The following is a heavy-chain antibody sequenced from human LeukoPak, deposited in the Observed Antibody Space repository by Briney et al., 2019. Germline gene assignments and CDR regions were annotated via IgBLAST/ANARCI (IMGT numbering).Heavy chain of an antibody. CDR2: IRSKAYGGTT. V-gene: IGHV3-49*03. Sequence: GGSLRLSCAASGFTFSSYAMSWFRQAPGKGLEWVGFIRSKAYGGTTEYAASVKGRFTISRDDSKSIAYLQMNSLKTEDTAVYYCTRDRVDWNYYYYYGMDVWGQGTTVTVSS. D-gene: IGHD1-1*01. CDR1: GFTFSSYA. CDR3: TRDRVDWNYYYYYGMDV. J-gene: IGHJ6*02.